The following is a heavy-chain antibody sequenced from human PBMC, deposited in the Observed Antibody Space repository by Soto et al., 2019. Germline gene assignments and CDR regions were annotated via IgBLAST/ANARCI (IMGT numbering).Heavy chain of an antibody. CDR3: ARYRYGGDRGYFDY. CDR1: GGSISSGGYS. CDR2: IYHSGST. D-gene: IGHD2-21*02. Sequence: SETLSLACAVSGGSISSGGYSWSWIRQPPGKGLEWIGYIYHSGSTYYNPSLKSRVTISVDRSRNQFSLKLSSVTAADTAVYYCARYRYGGDRGYFDYCGQGTLVTVSS. V-gene: IGHV4-30-2*01. J-gene: IGHJ4*02.